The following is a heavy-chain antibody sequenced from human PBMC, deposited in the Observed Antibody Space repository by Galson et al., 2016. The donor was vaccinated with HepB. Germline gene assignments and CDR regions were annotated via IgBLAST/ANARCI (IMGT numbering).Heavy chain of an antibody. CDR2: IYWNDGK. CDR3: AHSQPNFRISATGPRPPWAFPFDY. CDR1: GFSLSTSGVG. D-gene: IGHD6-13*01. Sequence: PSLVKPTQTLTLTCTFSGFSLSTSGVGVGWIRQPPGKALEWLALIYWNDGKRHSPSLKSRLTITKDTSKNQVVITMTNMDPVDTATYYCAHSQPNFRISATGPRPPWAFPFDYWGQGTLVTVSS. J-gene: IGHJ4*02. V-gene: IGHV2-5*01.